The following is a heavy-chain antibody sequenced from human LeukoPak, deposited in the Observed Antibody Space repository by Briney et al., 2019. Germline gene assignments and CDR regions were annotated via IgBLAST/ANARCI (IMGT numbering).Heavy chain of an antibody. CDR1: GGSISSYY. CDR2: IYYSGST. V-gene: IGHV4-59*05. D-gene: IGHD2-2*01. Sequence: SETLSLTCTVSGGSISSYYWSWIRQPAGKGLEWIGSIYYSGSTYYNPSLKSRVTISVDTSKNQFSLKLSSVTAAVTAVYYCARQDIVVVPATDNWFDPWGQGTLVTVSS. J-gene: IGHJ5*02. CDR3: ARQDIVVVPATDNWFDP.